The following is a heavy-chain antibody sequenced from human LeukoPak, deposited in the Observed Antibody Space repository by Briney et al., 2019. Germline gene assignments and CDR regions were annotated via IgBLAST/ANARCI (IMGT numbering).Heavy chain of an antibody. CDR1: GYTFTGYY. Sequence: ASVKVSCKASGYTFTGYYMHWVRQAPGQGLEWMGWISGYNGNTNYAQKLQGRVTMTTDTSTNTAYMELRSLRSDDTAVYYCARDAWGYSYGYCDYWGQGTLVTVSS. CDR3: ARDAWGYSYGYCDY. D-gene: IGHD5-18*01. J-gene: IGHJ4*02. CDR2: ISGYNGNT. V-gene: IGHV1-18*04.